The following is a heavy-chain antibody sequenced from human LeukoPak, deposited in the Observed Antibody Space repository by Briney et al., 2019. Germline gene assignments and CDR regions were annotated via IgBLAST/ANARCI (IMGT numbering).Heavy chain of an antibody. CDR1: GVSITNDY. D-gene: IGHD2/OR15-2a*01. CDR2: IHYTGST. J-gene: IGHJ3*02. V-gene: IGHV4-59*08. CDR3: ARQNTFTI. Sequence: SETLSLTCTVSGVSITNDYWKWARQPPGKGLEWIGYIHYTGSTSYNPSLKSRVTISVDTSKSHFSLKLSSVTAADTAVYYCARQNTFTIWGQGTVVTVSS.